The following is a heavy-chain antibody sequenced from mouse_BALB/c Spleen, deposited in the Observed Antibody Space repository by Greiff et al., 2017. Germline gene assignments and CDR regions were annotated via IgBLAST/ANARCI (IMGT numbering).Heavy chain of an antibody. V-gene: IGHV3-8*02. CDR3: ARWGPYYGYGFAY. CDR2: ISYSGST. CDR1: GDSITSGY. Sequence: EVQVVESGPSLVKPSQTLSLTCSVTGDSITSGYWNWIRKFPGNKLEYMGYISYSGSTYYNPSLKSRISITRDTSKNQYYLQLNSVTTEDTATYYCARWGPYYGYGFAYWGQGTLVTVSA. J-gene: IGHJ3*01. D-gene: IGHD1-2*01.